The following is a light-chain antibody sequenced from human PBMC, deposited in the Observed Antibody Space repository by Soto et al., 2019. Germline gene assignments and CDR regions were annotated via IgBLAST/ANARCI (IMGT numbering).Light chain of an antibody. J-gene: IGLJ2*01. CDR2: DVT. Sequence: QSALTQPRSVSGSPGQSVTISCTGTSSDVGRYNFVSWYQLHPGKAPKLMIYDVTERPSGVPDRFSASKSGNTASLTISGRKSEDEADYYFGSYAGSNNVVFGGGTKLTVL. CDR3: GSYAGSNNVV. CDR1: SSDVGRYNF. V-gene: IGLV2-11*01.